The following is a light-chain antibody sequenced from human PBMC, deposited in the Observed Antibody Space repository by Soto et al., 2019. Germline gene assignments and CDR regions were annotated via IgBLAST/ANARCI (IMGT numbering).Light chain of an antibody. V-gene: IGKV3-15*01. CDR1: QSVSSN. CDR2: GAS. J-gene: IGKJ4*01. Sequence: EIVMTQSPATLSVSPGERATHSCRASQSVSSNLAWYQQKPDQAPRRLIYGASTRATGIPARFSGSGSGTEFTLTISSLQSEDFAVYYCQQYNNWPPLLTFGGGT. CDR3: QQYNNWPPLLT.